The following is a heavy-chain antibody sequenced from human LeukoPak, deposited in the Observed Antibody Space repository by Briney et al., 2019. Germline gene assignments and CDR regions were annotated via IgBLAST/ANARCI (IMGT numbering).Heavy chain of an antibody. CDR1: GYTLTELS. CDR3: ATSTRITMIVYPTPANWFDP. Sequence: ASVKVSCKVSGYTLTELSMHWVRQAPGQGLEWMGWINPNSGGTNYAQKFQGRVTMTRDTSISTAYMELSRLRSDDTAVYYCATSTRITMIVYPTPANWFDPWGQGTLVTVSS. J-gene: IGHJ5*02. V-gene: IGHV1-2*02. CDR2: INPNSGGT. D-gene: IGHD3-22*01.